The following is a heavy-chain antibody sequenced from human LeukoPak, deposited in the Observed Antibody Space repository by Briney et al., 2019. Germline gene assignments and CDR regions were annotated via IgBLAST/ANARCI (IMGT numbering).Heavy chain of an antibody. D-gene: IGHD3-22*01. Sequence: GGSLRLSCAASGFSFSNFAMGWVRQAPGKGLEWVSAISGSGGVTYYADSLKGRFTSSRDNSKSTVYLQMNSLRAEDTAVYYCAKSQEDDSSGYHYSNFDYWGQGTLVTVSS. V-gene: IGHV3-23*01. CDR3: AKSQEDDSSGYHYSNFDY. J-gene: IGHJ4*02. CDR2: ISGSGGVT. CDR1: GFSFSNFA.